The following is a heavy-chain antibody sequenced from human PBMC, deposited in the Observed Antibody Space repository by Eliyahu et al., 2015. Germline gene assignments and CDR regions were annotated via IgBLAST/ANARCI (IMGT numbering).Heavy chain of an antibody. CDR3: AGRSTRRYFYGMGF. D-gene: IGHD2-2*01. V-gene: IGHV4-59*08. CDR1: GGXISSYY. Sequence: QVQLQESGPGLVRPSETLSLNCTVSGGXISSYYWSWIRQSPGKGLEWIGYIYGSGSPNYNPPLKSRVTLSIDTSKNQFSLKVTSVTAADTAVYYCAGRSTRRYFYGMGFWGQGTTVTVSS. CDR2: IYGSGSP. J-gene: IGHJ6*02.